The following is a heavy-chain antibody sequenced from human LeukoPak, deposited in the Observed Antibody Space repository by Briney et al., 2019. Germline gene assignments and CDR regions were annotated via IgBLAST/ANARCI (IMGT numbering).Heavy chain of an antibody. Sequence: SVKVSCKASGGTFSSYAISWVRQAPGQGLEWMGGIIPIFGTANYAQKFQGRVTITADESTSTAYMELSSLRSEDTAVYYCARKLGYCSGTNCYGVNWFDPWGQGTLVTVSS. V-gene: IGHV1-69*13. D-gene: IGHD2-2*03. CDR1: GGTFSSYA. J-gene: IGHJ5*02. CDR3: ARKLGYCSGTNCYGVNWFDP. CDR2: IIPIFGTA.